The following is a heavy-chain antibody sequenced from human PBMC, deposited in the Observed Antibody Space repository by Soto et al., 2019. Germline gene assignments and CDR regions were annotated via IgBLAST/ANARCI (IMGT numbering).Heavy chain of an antibody. CDR1: GFTFSSYA. V-gene: IGHV3-30-3*01. CDR3: ARDRGIEATIIGNLGFDY. J-gene: IGHJ4*02. Sequence: QVQLVESGGGVVQPGRSLRLSCAASGFTFSSYAMHWVRQAPGKGLEWVAVISYDGSNKYYAASVKGRFTISRDNSKNTLYLQMNSRRAEDTAVYYCARDRGIEATIIGNLGFDYWGQGTLVTVSS. CDR2: ISYDGSNK. D-gene: IGHD5-12*01.